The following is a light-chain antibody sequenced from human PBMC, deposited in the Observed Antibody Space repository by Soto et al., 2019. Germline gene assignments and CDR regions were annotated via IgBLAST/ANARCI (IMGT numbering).Light chain of an antibody. CDR2: DAS. CDR1: QSISSW. CDR3: QQYNSYPGT. Sequence: DIQMTQSPSTLSASLGDRVTITCRASQSISSWLAWYQQKPGRAPKPMIYDASSLESGVPSRFSGSGAGKEFTLTISSLQPDDFATYYCQQYNSYPGTFGQGTKVDIK. J-gene: IGKJ1*01. V-gene: IGKV1-5*01.